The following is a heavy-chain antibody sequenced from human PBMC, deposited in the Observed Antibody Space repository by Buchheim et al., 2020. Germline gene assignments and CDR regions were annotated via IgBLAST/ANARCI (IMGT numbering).Heavy chain of an antibody. D-gene: IGHD3-10*01. CDR2: MYNSGST. Sequence: QVQLQESGPGLVKPSQTLSLTCTVSGDSMERGGFYWNWIRQHPGMGLEFIGYMYNSGSTNFNPSLRSRVTISADTSKKHFSLKLSSVTAADTAVYFCARGTPRYYFDFWGQGTL. CDR3: ARGTPRYYFDF. J-gene: IGHJ4*02. CDR1: GDSMERGGFY. V-gene: IGHV4-31*03.